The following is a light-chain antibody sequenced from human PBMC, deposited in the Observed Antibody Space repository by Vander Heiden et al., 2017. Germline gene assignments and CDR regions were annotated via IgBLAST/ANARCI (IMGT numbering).Light chain of an antibody. J-gene: IGKJ2*01. CDR1: QGISSY. CDR3: QQYYSFPT. V-gene: IGKV1D-8*01. CDR2: AAS. Sequence: VICMTQSPSLLAASTGGRVTIRLRISQGISSYFAWYQQKPGKAPELLIYAASTLQSGVPSRCSGSGSGTDFTLTISCLQSEDFATYYCQQYYSFPTFGQGTKLEIK.